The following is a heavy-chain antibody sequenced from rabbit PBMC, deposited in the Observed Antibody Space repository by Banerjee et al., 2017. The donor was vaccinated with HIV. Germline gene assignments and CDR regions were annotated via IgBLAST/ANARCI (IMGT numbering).Heavy chain of an antibody. CDR1: GFSFSSRYV. CDR3: ARDLAGVIGWNFNL. V-gene: IGHV1S45*01. Sequence: QEQLEESGGDLVKPEGSLTLTCTASGFSFSSRYVMSWVRQAPGKGLEWIGCIDTGSGSAYYASWVNGRFTISSHNAQNTLYLQLTSLTAADTATYLCARDLAGVIGWNFNLWGQGTLVTVS. D-gene: IGHD4-1*01. CDR2: IDTGSGSA. J-gene: IGHJ4*01.